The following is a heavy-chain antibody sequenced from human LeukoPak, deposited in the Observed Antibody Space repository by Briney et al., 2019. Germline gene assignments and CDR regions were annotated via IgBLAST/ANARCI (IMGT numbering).Heavy chain of an antibody. CDR1: GYTFTSYD. J-gene: IGHJ5*02. CDR3: ARAHCGGDCPLNWFDP. D-gene: IGHD2-21*02. Sequence: ASVKVSCKASGYTFTSYDINWVRQATGQGLEWMGWMNPNSGNTGYAQKFQGRVTVTRNTSISTAYMELSSLRSEDTAVYYCARAHCGGDCPLNWFDPWGQGTLVTVSS. CDR2: MNPNSGNT. V-gene: IGHV1-8*01.